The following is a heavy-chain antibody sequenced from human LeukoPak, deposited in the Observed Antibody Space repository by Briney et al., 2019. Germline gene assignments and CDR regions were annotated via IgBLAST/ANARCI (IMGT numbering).Heavy chain of an antibody. D-gene: IGHD3-22*01. CDR3: ARIASYYDSSGYPGGVDY. CDR1: GFSLSNARMG. V-gene: IGHV2-26*01. J-gene: IGHJ4*02. CDR2: IFSNDEK. Sequence: SGPVLVKPTETLTLTCTVSGFSLSNARMGVSWIRQPPGKALEWLAHIFSNDEKSYRTSLKSRLTISKDTFKSQVVLIMTNMDPVDTATYYCARIASYYDSSGYPGGVDYWGQGTLVTVSS.